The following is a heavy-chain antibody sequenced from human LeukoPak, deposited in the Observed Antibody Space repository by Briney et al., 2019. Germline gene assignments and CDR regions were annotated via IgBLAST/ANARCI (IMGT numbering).Heavy chain of an antibody. CDR3: TTDLKTNFGSKGPDY. CDR1: GLTFSNAW. J-gene: IGHJ4*02. Sequence: KPGGSLRLSCAASGLTFSNAWMTWVRQAPGKGLEWVGRIKRKTDGGTTDYGAPVKGRFTISRDDSKNTVYLQMNSLKTEDTALYYCTTDLKTNFGSKGPDYWGQGTLVTVSS. CDR2: IKRKTDGGTT. D-gene: IGHD2/OR15-2a*01. V-gene: IGHV3-15*01.